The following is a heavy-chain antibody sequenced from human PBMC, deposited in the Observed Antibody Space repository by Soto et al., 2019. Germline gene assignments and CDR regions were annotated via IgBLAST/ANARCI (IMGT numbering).Heavy chain of an antibody. CDR1: GFTFSDAW. D-gene: IGHD3-3*01. Sequence: EVQLVESGGGLVKPGGSLRLSCAASGFTFSDAWMNWVRQAPGKGLEWVGRIKSKTDGGTTDYAAPVKGRFTISRDDSKNTLYLQMNSLKTEDTAVYYCTTVYYDFWSGNAGADNNWGQGTLVTVSS. J-gene: IGHJ4*02. CDR2: IKSKTDGGTT. V-gene: IGHV3-15*07. CDR3: TTVYYDFWSGNAGADNN.